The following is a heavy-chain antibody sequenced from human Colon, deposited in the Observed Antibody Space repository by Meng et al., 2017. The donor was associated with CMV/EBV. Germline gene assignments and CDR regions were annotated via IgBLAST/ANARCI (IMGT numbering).Heavy chain of an antibody. CDR3: AAGTGMTDFDY. J-gene: IGHJ4*02. CDR2: IKNKIDGGTI. D-gene: IGHD1-1*01. V-gene: IGHV3-15*01. Sequence: AAAGFTFTNAWRSWVRQAPGKGLEWVGRIKNKIDGGTIDYAAPVKGRFTISRDDSKKTMYLQMNSLKTEDTTVYYCAAGTGMTDFDYWGQGTVVTVSS. CDR1: GFTFTNAW.